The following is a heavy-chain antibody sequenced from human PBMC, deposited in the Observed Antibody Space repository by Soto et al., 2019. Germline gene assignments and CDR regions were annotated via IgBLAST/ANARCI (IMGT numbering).Heavy chain of an antibody. CDR1: GFTFSSYW. D-gene: IGHD6-19*01. CDR2: IKQDGSEK. V-gene: IGHV3-7*03. J-gene: IGHJ4*02. Sequence: GGSLRLSCAASGFTFSSYWMSWVRQAPGKGLEWVANIKQDGSEKYYVDSVKGRFTISRDNAKNSLYLQMNSLRAEDTAVYYCAKARIAVAGSFDYWGQGTLVTVSS. CDR3: AKARIAVAGSFDY.